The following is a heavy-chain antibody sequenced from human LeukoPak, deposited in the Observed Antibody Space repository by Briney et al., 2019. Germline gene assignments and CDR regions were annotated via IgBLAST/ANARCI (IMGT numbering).Heavy chain of an antibody. V-gene: IGHV3-48*01. Sequence: PGGSLRLSCAASGFTFSSYSMNWVRQAPGKGLEWVSYISSSSSTIYYADSVKGRFTISRDNAKNPLYLQMNSLRAEDTAVYYCARDLYGSPLDAFDIWGQGTMVTVSS. CDR3: ARDLYGSPLDAFDI. J-gene: IGHJ3*02. D-gene: IGHD4-17*01. CDR1: GFTFSSYS. CDR2: ISSSSSTI.